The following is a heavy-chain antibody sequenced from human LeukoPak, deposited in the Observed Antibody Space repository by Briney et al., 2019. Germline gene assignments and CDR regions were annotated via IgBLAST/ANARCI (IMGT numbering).Heavy chain of an antibody. D-gene: IGHD1-26*01. V-gene: IGHV4-4*09. J-gene: IGHJ5*02. CDR1: GGSISTFH. CDR3: ARSDGIVGEEAWFDP. Sequence: PSETLSLTCSVSGGSISTFHWHWIRQPPGKGLEWVGYIFSSDITNYNPSLRSRVTISVDTSKNQFSLKLRSVTAADMAVYFCARSDGIVGEEAWFDPWGQGTLVTVSS. CDR2: IFSSDIT.